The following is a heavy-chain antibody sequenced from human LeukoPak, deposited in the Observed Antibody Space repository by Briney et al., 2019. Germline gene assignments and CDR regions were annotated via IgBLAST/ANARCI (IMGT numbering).Heavy chain of an antibody. V-gene: IGHV5-51*01. CDR3: ARQEVRGVIKWFGFHVRDYGMDV. J-gene: IGHJ6*02. Sequence: GESLKISCKGSGYSFTSYWIGWVRQMPGKGLEWMGIIYPGDSDTRYSPSFQGQVTISADKSISTAYLQWSSLKASDTAMYYCARQEVRGVIKWFGFHVRDYGMDVWGQGTTVTVSS. D-gene: IGHD3-10*01. CDR2: IYPGDSDT. CDR1: GYSFTSYW.